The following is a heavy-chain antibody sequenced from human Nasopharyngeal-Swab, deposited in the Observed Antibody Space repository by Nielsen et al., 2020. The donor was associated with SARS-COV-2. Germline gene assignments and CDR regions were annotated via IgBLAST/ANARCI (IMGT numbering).Heavy chain of an antibody. V-gene: IGHV1-46*01. CDR3: ARKQMWEYYFDY. D-gene: IGHD1-26*01. CDR2: ISPTGSVT. J-gene: IGHJ4*02. Sequence: WVRQAPGQGLEWMGIISPTGSVTMYSQNFQGRVTMTRDTSASTVYMELSSLRSEDTAVYYCARKQMWEYYFDYWGQGTLVTVS.